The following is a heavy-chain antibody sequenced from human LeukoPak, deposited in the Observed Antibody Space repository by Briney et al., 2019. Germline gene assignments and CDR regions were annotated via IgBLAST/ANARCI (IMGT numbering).Heavy chain of an antibody. V-gene: IGHV3-53*01. CDR3: ARGKATAGLYYFDY. Sequence: GGSLRLSCAASGFTVSSNYMSWVRQAPGKGLEWVSVIYSGDNTYYADSVKGRFTISRDISKNTLYLQMNSPRAEDTAVYYCARGKATAGLYYFDYWGQGTLVTVSS. CDR2: IYSGDNT. J-gene: IGHJ4*02. CDR1: GFTVSSNY. D-gene: IGHD6-13*01.